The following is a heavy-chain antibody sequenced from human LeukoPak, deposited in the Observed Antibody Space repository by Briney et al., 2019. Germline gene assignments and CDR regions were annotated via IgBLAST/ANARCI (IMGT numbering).Heavy chain of an antibody. D-gene: IGHD3-3*01. CDR1: GFTFSSYA. J-gene: IGHJ4*02. CDR3: AKAKEWLYFDY. CDR2: ISYDGSNK. Sequence: GGSPRLSCAASGFTFSSYAMSWVRQAPGKGLEWVAVISYDGSNKYYADSVKGRFTISRDNSKNTLYLQMNSLRAEDTAVYYCAKAKEWLYFDYWGQGTLVTVSS. V-gene: IGHV3-30*18.